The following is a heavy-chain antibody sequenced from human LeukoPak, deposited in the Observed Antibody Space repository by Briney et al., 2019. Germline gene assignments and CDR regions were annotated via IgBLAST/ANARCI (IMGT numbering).Heavy chain of an antibody. CDR1: GGSISSGGYY. CDR2: IYYSGST. Sequence: SQTLSLTCTVSGGSISSGGYYWSWIRQHPGKGLEWIGYIYYSGSTYYNPSLKSRVTISVDTSKNQFSLKLSPVTAADTAVYYCATVSSGYAFDIWGQGTMVTVSS. CDR3: ATVSSGYAFDI. J-gene: IGHJ3*02. V-gene: IGHV4-31*03. D-gene: IGHD3-22*01.